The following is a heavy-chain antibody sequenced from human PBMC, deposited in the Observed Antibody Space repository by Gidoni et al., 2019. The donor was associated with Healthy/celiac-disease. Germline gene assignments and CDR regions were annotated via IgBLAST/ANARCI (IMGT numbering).Heavy chain of an antibody. CDR1: DYA. CDR2: ISWNSGSI. D-gene: IGHD3-22*01. Sequence: DYAMHWVRQAPGKGLEWVSGISWNSGSIGYADSVKGRFTISRDNAKNSLYLQMNSLRAEDTALYYCAKGNHYYDSSGYLSTRFDYWGQGTLVTVSS. CDR3: AKGNHYYDSSGYLSTRFDY. V-gene: IGHV3-9*01. J-gene: IGHJ4*02.